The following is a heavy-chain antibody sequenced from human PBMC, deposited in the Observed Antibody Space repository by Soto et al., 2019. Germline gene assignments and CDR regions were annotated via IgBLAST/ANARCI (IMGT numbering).Heavy chain of an antibody. CDR1: GFTFSSYA. V-gene: IGHV3-23*01. Sequence: EVQLLESGGGLVQPGGSLRLSCAASGFTFSSYAMSWVRQAPGKGLECVSRISDSGDITFYADSVKGRFTISRDNSKSTLFLQMNSLSAEDTAVYYCAERYGSGSLIYYSDYWGQGPLVTVSS. CDR3: AERYGSGSLIYYSDY. CDR2: ISDSGDIT. J-gene: IGHJ4*02. D-gene: IGHD3-10*01.